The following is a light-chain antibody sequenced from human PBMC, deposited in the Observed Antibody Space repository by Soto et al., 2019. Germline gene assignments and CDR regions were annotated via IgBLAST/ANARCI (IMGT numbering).Light chain of an antibody. CDR2: GNS. J-gene: IGLJ2*01. CDR1: SSNIGAGYD. CDR3: QSYDSSLSGVV. Sequence: QSVLTQPPSVSGAPGQRVTISCTGSSSNIGAGYDVHWYQQLPGTAPKLLIYGNSNRPSGVPDRFSGSKSGTSASLAITGLQDEDEVDYYCQSYDSSLSGVVFGGGTKLTVL. V-gene: IGLV1-40*01.